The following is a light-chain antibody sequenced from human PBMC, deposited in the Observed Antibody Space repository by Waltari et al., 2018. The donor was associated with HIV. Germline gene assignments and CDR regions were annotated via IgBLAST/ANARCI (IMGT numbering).Light chain of an antibody. CDR2: DAS. J-gene: IGKJ1*01. V-gene: IGKV3-15*01. CDR3: QQYNSWPRT. CDR1: QGVSSN. Sequence: EIEMTLSAATLSRSPAEGANITCRASQGVSSNLAWYQQKFGQAPRLLIYDASTRATGIPARFSGSGSRTEFTLTISSLQSEDFAAYYCQQYNSWPRTFGQGTKVEIK.